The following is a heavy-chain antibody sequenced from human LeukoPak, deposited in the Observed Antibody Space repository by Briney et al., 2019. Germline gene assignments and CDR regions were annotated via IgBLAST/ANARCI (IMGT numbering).Heavy chain of an antibody. V-gene: IGHV4-34*01. CDR1: GGSFSGYY. D-gene: IGHD3-3*01. J-gene: IGHJ5*02. CDR3: ARAPQRITIFGVVISNWFDP. Sequence: SETLSLTCAVYGGSFSGYYWGWIRQPPGKGLEWIGKINHSGSTNYNPSLKSRVTISVDTSKNQFSLKLSSVTAADTAVYYCARAPQRITIFGVVISNWFDPWGQGTLVTVSS. CDR2: INHSGST.